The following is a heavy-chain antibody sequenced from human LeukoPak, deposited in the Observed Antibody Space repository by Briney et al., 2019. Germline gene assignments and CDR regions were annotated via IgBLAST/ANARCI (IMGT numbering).Heavy chain of an antibody. CDR3: IKGRQPDY. CDR2: INSDGSST. V-gene: IGHV3-74*01. Sequence: GGSLRLSCAASGFTFSNYWMHWVRQAPGKGLVWVSRINSDGSSTDYADSVKGRFTISRDNAENTLYLEMNSLRAEDTAVCYCIKGRQPDYWGQGTLVTVSS. D-gene: IGHD6-13*01. CDR1: GFTFSNYW. J-gene: IGHJ4*02.